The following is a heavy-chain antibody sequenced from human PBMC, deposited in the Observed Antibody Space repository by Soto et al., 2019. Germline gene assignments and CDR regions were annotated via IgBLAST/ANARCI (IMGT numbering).Heavy chain of an antibody. Sequence: GGSLRLSCAASGFTFSSYWMHWVRQAPGKGLVWVSRINCDGSSKNYADSVKGRFTISRDNSKNTVYLQMNSLRAEDTAVYYCATNYRALDYWGQGTLVTVSS. CDR2: INCDGSSK. CDR1: GFTFSSYW. D-gene: IGHD4-4*01. V-gene: IGHV3-74*01. J-gene: IGHJ4*02. CDR3: ATNYRALDY.